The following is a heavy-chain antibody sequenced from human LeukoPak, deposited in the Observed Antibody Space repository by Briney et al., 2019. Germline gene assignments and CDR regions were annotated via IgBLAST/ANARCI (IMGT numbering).Heavy chain of an antibody. V-gene: IGHV1-46*01. J-gene: IGHJ3*02. CDR3: ARGKKYYDFWSGSRLPRGYAFDI. CDR2: INPSGGST. D-gene: IGHD3-3*01. CDR1: VYTFTSYY. Sequence: ASVKVSCKASVYTFTSYYMHWVRQAPGQGLEWMGIINPSGGSTSYAQKFQRRVTMTRDMTTSTVYMELSSLRSEDTAVYYCARGKKYYDFWSGSRLPRGYAFDIWGQGTMVTVSS.